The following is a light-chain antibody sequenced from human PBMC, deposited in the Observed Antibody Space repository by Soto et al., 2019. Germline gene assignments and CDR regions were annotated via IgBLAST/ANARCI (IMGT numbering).Light chain of an antibody. V-gene: IGKV3-11*01. CDR2: DAS. Sequence: IGFTQSPATLSLSPGERATLSCMASQSVSSYLAWYQQTPGQAPRLLIYDASNRATGIPARFSGSGSGTDFTLTISSLEPEDFAVYYCQQRSNWPPITFGQGRRLEI. J-gene: IGKJ5*01. CDR3: QQRSNWPPIT. CDR1: QSVSSY.